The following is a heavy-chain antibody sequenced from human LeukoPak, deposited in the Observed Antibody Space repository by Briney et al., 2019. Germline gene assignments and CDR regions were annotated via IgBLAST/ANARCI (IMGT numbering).Heavy chain of an antibody. CDR3: ANRRTYSSGWYYFDY. Sequence: GGSLRLSCAASGFTFSSYGMHWVRQAPGKGLEWVAVISYDGSNKYYADSVKGRFTISRDNSKNTLYLQMNSLRAEDTAVYYCANRRTYSSGWYYFDYWGQGTLVTVSS. V-gene: IGHV3-30*18. D-gene: IGHD6-19*01. J-gene: IGHJ4*02. CDR1: GFTFSSYG. CDR2: ISYDGSNK.